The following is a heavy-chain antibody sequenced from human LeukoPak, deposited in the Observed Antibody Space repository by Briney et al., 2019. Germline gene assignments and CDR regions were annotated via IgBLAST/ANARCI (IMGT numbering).Heavy chain of an antibody. Sequence: ASVKVSCEASGYTFASFDINWGRQATGQGLEWIVWMNPKGANTGYARKFQGRVTMTRDTSIRTAYMELSNLRSEDTAVYYCARAQPGGFIYPFDSWGQGTLVTVSP. CDR3: ARAQPGGFIYPFDS. D-gene: IGHD2-8*02. V-gene: IGHV1-8*02. CDR1: GYTFASFD. CDR2: MNPKGANT. J-gene: IGHJ5*01.